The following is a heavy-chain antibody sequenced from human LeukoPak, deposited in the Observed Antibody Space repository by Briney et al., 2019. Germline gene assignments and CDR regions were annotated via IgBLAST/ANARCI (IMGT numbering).Heavy chain of an antibody. J-gene: IGHJ5*02. CDR1: GGSISSGSYY. CDR3: ARTGYSYGYWWFDP. CDR2: IYTSGST. Sequence: SETLSLTCTVSGGSISSGSYYWSWIRQPAGKGLEWIGRIYTSGSTNYNPSLKSRVTISVDTSNNQFSLKLSSVTAADTAVYYCARTGYSYGYWWFDPWGQGTLVTVSS. D-gene: IGHD5-18*01. V-gene: IGHV4-61*02.